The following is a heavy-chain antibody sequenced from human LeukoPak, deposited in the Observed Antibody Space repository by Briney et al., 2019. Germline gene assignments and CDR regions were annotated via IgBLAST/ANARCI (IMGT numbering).Heavy chain of an antibody. CDR3: ARGDYYMDV. Sequence: SETLSLTCTVSGGSISSYYWRWIRQPPGKGLEWVGYIYYSGSTNYNPSLKSRVTISLDTSKNQFSLKLSSVTAADTAVYYCARGDYYMDVWGKGTTVTVSS. CDR1: GGSISSYY. V-gene: IGHV4-59*01. J-gene: IGHJ6*03. CDR2: IYYSGST.